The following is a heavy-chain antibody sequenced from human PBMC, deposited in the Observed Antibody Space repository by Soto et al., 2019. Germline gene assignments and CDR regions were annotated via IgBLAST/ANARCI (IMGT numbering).Heavy chain of an antibody. Sequence: SETLSLTCTVSGGSISSGGYYWSWIRQHPGKGLEWIGYIYYSGSTYYNPSLKSRVTISVDTSKNQFSLKLSSVTAADTAVYYCARDTPKVVAATRTPYGAFDIWGQGTMVTVSS. CDR2: IYYSGST. CDR3: ARDTPKVVAATRTPYGAFDI. J-gene: IGHJ3*02. D-gene: IGHD2-15*01. CDR1: GGSISSGGYY. V-gene: IGHV4-31*03.